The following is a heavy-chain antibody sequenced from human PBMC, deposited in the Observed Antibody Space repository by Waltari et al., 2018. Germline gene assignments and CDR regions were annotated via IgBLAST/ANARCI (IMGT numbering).Heavy chain of an antibody. Sequence: QLQLQESGPGLVKPSATLSLTCTVSGGSISSSSYYWGWIRQPPGKGLEWIGSIYYSGSTYYNPSLKSRVTISVDTSKNQFSLKLSSVTAADTAVYYCARLSSTSYYFDYWGQGTLVTVSS. D-gene: IGHD1-26*01. CDR3: ARLSSTSYYFDY. V-gene: IGHV4-39*01. J-gene: IGHJ4*02. CDR1: GGSISSSSYY. CDR2: IYYSGST.